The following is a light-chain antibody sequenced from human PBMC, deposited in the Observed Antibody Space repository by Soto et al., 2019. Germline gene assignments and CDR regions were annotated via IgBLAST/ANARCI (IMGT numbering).Light chain of an antibody. J-gene: IGKJ4*01. V-gene: IGKV3-20*01. CDR2: GAS. CDR3: QQYGGSPPVT. Sequence: EIVLTQSPGTLSLSPGERATLSCRASQGVGSSYLAWYQQKPGQSPRLLIYGASSRATGIPDRFSGSGSGTDFTLTISRLEPEDFAVYYCQQYGGSPPVTFGGGTKVEI. CDR1: QGVGSSY.